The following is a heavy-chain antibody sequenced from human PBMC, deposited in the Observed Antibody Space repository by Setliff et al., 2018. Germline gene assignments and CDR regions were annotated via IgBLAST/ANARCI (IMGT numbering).Heavy chain of an antibody. J-gene: IGHJ4*02. CDR2: ISGSGVGT. CDR1: GFTFSSYG. D-gene: IGHD2-15*01. V-gene: IGHV3-23*01. Sequence: GVSLRLSCAASGFTFSSYGMHWVRQAPGKGLEWVSGISGSGVGTYYADSVKGRFTISRDNSKNTLYLQMNSLRAEDTAVYYCARDRLVVVAASTLDYWGQGTLVTVSS. CDR3: ARDRLVVVAASTLDY.